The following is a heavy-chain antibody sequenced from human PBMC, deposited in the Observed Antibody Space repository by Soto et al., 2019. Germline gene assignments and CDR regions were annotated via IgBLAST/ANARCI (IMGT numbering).Heavy chain of an antibody. D-gene: IGHD6-25*01. CDR3: ARAPGFYDAFDI. V-gene: IGHV1-8*01. J-gene: IGHJ3*02. CDR1: GYTLASYD. CDR2: MNPNSGNT. Sequence: GTSVKVTCKASGYTLASYDINWVRQATGQGLEWMGWMNPNSGNTGYAQKFQGRVTMTRNTSISTAYMELSSLRSDDTAVYYCARAPGFYDAFDIWGQGTMVTVSS.